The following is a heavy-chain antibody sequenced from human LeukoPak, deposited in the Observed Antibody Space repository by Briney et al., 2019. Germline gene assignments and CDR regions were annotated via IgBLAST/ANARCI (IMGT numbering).Heavy chain of an antibody. CDR2: ISSSGSTI. CDR1: GFTFSDYY. CDR3: ATPPSYAVLGY. D-gene: IGHD1-26*01. J-gene: IGHJ4*02. V-gene: IGHV3-11*01. Sequence: GGSLRLSCAASGFTFSDYYMSWNRQAPGKGLEWVSYISSSGSTIYYADSVKGRFTISRDNAKNSLYLQMNSLRAEDTAVYYCATPPSYAVLGYWGQGTLVTVSS.